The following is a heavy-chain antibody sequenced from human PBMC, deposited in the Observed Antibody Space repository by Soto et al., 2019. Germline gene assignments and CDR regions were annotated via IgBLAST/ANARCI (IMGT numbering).Heavy chain of an antibody. J-gene: IGHJ6*02. CDR3: AREDRDRETGLVPAAIDGMDV. Sequence: QVQLVQSGAEVKKPGSSVKVSCKASGGTFSRYSITWVRQAPGHGLEWIGRIIPIFGIASYAQKFQGRVKIHAEEYTSTAYMELSSLRSDDTAVYYCAREDRDRETGLVPAAIDGMDVWGQGTTVTVSS. CDR2: IIPIFGIA. D-gene: IGHD2-2*01. V-gene: IGHV1-69*08. CDR1: GGTFSRYS.